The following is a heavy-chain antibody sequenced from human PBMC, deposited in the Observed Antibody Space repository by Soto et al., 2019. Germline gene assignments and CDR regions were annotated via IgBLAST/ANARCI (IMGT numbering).Heavy chain of an antibody. V-gene: IGHV3-9*01. CDR3: ASDRHLFPEVRSLPPNSLDP. Sequence: EVPLVESGGGLVQPGRSLRLSCAASGFTFDDYAMHWVRQAPGKGLEWVSGISWNSGSIGYADSVKGRFPISRDNAKTSRYLPMTSLRAEDTALYYCASDRHLFPEVRSLPPNSLDPWGQGTLVTVSS. J-gene: IGHJ5*02. D-gene: IGHD4-17*01. CDR1: GFTFDDYA. CDR2: ISWNSGSI.